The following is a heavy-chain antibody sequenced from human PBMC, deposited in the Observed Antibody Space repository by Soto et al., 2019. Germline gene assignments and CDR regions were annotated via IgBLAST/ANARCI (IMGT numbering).Heavy chain of an antibody. CDR3: ANYYYDSSGAKGHAFDI. V-gene: IGHV1-69*02. J-gene: IGHJ3*02. CDR1: GGTFSSYT. Sequence: QVQLVQSGAEVKKPGSSVKVSCKASGGTFSSYTISWVRQAPGQGLEWMGRIIPILGIANYAQKFQGRVTIHADKTTSTAYMERSSLRSEDTAVYYSANYYYDSSGAKGHAFDIWGQGTMVTVSS. CDR2: IIPILGIA. D-gene: IGHD3-22*01.